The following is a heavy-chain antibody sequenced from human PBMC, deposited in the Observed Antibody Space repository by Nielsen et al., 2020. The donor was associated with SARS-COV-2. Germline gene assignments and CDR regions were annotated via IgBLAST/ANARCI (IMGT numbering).Heavy chain of an antibody. CDR3: ATLIRGVPRDY. CDR1: GYSFASYY. D-gene: IGHD3-10*01. Sequence: GESLKISCKASGYSFASYYIGWVRQMPGKGLEWLGIIYPGDSDAEYTPSFQGQVTISADKSISTAYLQWSSLKASDSAIYYCATLIRGVPRDYWGQGTLVTVSS. CDR2: IYPGDSDA. J-gene: IGHJ4*02. V-gene: IGHV5-51*01.